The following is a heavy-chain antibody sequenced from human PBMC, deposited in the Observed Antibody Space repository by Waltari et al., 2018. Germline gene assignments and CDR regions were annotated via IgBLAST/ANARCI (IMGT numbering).Heavy chain of an antibody. CDR1: GGSISSSSYY. V-gene: IGHV4-39*07. CDR2: IYYSGGT. J-gene: IGHJ4*02. Sequence: QLQLQESGPGLVKPSETLSLTCTVSGGSISSSSYYWGWVRQPPGKGLEWIGSIYYSGGTYYHPSLKSRVTISVDTSKNQFSLRVSSVTAADTAVFYCARMVRGYCSSTSCHTDHWGQGTLVTVSS. D-gene: IGHD2-2*01. CDR3: ARMVRGYCSSTSCHTDH.